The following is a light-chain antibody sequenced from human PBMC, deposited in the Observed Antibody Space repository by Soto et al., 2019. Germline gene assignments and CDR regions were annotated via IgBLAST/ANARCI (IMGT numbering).Light chain of an antibody. V-gene: IGKV4-1*01. J-gene: IGKJ1*01. CDR1: HIVLYIPNNKNY. CDR3: QQYYSTPDT. CDR2: WAS. Sequence: DIFRTPSPDSLSVSLGERATINCKSIHIVLYIPNNKNYLAWYQQKPGQPPKLLIYWASTRESGVPDRFSGSGSGTDFTLTISSLQAEDVAVYYCQQYYSTPDTFGQGTKVDI.